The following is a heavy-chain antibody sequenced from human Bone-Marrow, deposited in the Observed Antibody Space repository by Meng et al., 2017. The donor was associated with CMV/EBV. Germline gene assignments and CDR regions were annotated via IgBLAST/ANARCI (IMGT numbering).Heavy chain of an antibody. CDR2: IHPHRGDT. J-gene: IGHJ4*02. Sequence: ASVKVSCKASGYTFTAHYFHWVRQAPGQGLEWMGWIHPHRGDTNYAQQFQGRVTLTRDTSISTAYMELSRLRSDDTAVYYCARATRWLQLLARYYFDYWGQGTLVTVSS. CDR1: GYTFTAHY. V-gene: IGHV1-2*02. CDR3: ARATRWLQLLARYYFDY. D-gene: IGHD5-24*01.